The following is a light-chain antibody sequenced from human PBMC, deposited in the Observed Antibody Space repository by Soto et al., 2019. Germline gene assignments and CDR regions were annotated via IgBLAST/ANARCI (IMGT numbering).Light chain of an antibody. CDR2: GAS. CDR1: QDINSY. J-gene: IGKJ4*01. V-gene: IGKV1-9*01. Sequence: DVQLTQSPSFLSASVGDRVTFTCRASQDINSYLAWYQQKPGKAPKLLIYGASRLQNGVPSRFSGSGSVTEVTLTVSSLQPEDFATYYCQQLNSYPTFGGGTKVEIK. CDR3: QQLNSYPT.